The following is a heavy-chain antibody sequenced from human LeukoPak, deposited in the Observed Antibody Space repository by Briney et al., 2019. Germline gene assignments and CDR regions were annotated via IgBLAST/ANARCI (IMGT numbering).Heavy chain of an antibody. V-gene: IGHV4-59*05. CDR2: VYYSGNT. CDR1: GGSISSYY. CDR3: ARRYGFFDS. Sequence: SETLSLTCTVSGGSISSYYWSWIRQPAGKGLEWIASVYYSGNTYYNPSLKSRVSISVDTSKNQFSLKLSSVTAADTAVYYCARRYGFFDSWGQGALVTVSS. J-gene: IGHJ4*02. D-gene: IGHD3-16*01.